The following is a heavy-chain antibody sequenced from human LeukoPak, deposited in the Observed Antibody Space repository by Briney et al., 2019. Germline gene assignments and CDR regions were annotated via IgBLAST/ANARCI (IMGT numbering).Heavy chain of an antibody. D-gene: IGHD1-26*01. CDR3: ARGRGSYYVDY. Sequence: PSETLSLTCTVSGGSISSYYWSWIRQPPGKGLEWIGYIYYSGSTYYNPSLKSRVTISVDTSKNQFSLKLSSVTAADTAVYYCARGRGSYYVDYWGQGTLVTVSS. V-gene: IGHV4-59*12. CDR2: IYYSGST. CDR1: GGSISSYY. J-gene: IGHJ4*02.